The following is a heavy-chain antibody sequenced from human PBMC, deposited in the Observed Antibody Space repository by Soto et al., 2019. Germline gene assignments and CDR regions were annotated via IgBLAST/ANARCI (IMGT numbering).Heavy chain of an antibody. J-gene: IGHJ3*01. CDR2: IYNTGTT. CDR3: ATDSTVYYSGSFDV. V-gene: IGHV4-59*03. CDR1: GAAISSYY. Sequence: QLQESGPGLVKPSETLSLTCTVSGAAISSYYWSWVRQSPGKGLEWIGYIYNTGTTDYNPSLNSRVTISVERTKFQFSLKLTSVTAADTAGYYCATDSTVYYSGSFDVWGQGARVIVSS. D-gene: IGHD3-22*01.